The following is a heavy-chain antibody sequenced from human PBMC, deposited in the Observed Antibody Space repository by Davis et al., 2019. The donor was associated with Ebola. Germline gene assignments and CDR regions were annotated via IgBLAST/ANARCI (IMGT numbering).Heavy chain of an antibody. D-gene: IGHD3-10*01. J-gene: IGHJ5*02. CDR1: GGSISSSNW. V-gene: IGHV4-4*02. Sequence: SETLSLTCAVSGGSISSSNWWSWVRQPPGKGLEWIGEIYHSGSTNYNPSLKSRVTISVDKSKNQFSLKLSSVTAADTAVYYCARGGLWFREFKAQNWFDPWGQGTLVTVSS. CDR2: IYHSGST. CDR3: ARGGLWFREFKAQNWFDP.